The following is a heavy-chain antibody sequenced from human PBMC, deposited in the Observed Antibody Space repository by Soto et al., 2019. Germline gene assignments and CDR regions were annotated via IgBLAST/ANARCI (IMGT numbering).Heavy chain of an antibody. CDR1: GGSVSRWDFF. V-gene: IGHV4-61*08. CDR3: ARGYKLVRGFIRTNYYYYGMDV. J-gene: IGHJ6*02. D-gene: IGHD3-10*01. Sequence: PSETLSLPYSVSGGSVSRWDFFWNCVRQPPGKGLEWIGYIYYSGSTNYNPSLKSRVTISLDTSENQFSLKLNSVTAADTAVYYCARGYKLVRGFIRTNYYYYGMDVWGQGTTVPVSS. CDR2: IYYSGST.